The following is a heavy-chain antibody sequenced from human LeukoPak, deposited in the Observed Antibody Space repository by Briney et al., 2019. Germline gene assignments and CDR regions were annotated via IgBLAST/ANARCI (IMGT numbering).Heavy chain of an antibody. V-gene: IGHV4-39*01. D-gene: IGHD2-15*01. J-gene: IGHJ5*02. Sequence: ASETLSLTCTVSGGSISSSSYYWGWIRQPPGKGLEWIGSIYYSGSTYYNPSLKSRVTISVDTSKNQFSLKLSSLTAADTAVYYCARHRSHYIHVGWFDPWGQGTLVTVSS. CDR2: IYYSGST. CDR3: ARHRSHYIHVGWFDP. CDR1: GGSISSSSYY.